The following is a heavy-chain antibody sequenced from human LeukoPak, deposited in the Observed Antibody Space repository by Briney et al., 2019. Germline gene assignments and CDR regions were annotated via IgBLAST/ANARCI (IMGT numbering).Heavy chain of an antibody. CDR1: GFTFSSYA. V-gene: IGHV3-23*01. Sequence: GGSLRLSCSASGFTFSSYAMSLVRRAPGPGLQLVSAISGSGGSTYYADSVKGRFTISRDNSKNTLYLQMNSLRAEDTAVYYCAKDRDIVVVPAAPHYWGQGTLVTVSS. D-gene: IGHD2-2*01. J-gene: IGHJ4*02. CDR3: AKDRDIVVVPAAPHY. CDR2: ISGSGGST.